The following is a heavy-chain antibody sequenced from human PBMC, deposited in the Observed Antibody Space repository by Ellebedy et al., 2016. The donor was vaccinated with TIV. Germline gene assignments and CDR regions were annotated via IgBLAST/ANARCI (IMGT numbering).Heavy chain of an antibody. D-gene: IGHD6-19*01. CDR3: ARLRWEVAGTFDY. J-gene: IGHJ4*02. Sequence: MPSETLSLSCTVSGGPISSYYWSWIRQPPGKGLEWIGYIHYSGSTNYNPSLKSRVTISVDTSKNQFSLKLSSVTAADTAVYYCARLRWEVAGTFDYWGQGTLVTVSS. CDR1: GGPISSYY. V-gene: IGHV4-59*08. CDR2: IHYSGST.